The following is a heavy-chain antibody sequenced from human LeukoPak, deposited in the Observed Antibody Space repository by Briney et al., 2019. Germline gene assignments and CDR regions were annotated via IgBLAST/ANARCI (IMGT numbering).Heavy chain of an antibody. CDR1: GGSISSYY. Sequence: PSETLSLTCTVSGGSISSYYWSWIRQPPGKGLEWIGYIFYSGSTNYNPSLKSRVSISVDTSKNQFSLKLSSVTAADTAVYYCARVYYSSSYDYWYFDLWGRGTLVTVSS. J-gene: IGHJ2*01. CDR2: IFYSGST. V-gene: IGHV4-59*01. CDR3: ARVYYSSSYDYWYFDL. D-gene: IGHD6-13*01.